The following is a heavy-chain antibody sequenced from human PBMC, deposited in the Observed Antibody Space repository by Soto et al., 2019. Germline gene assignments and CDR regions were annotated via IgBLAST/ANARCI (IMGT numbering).Heavy chain of an antibody. CDR1: GGSGRSDGYY. CDR2: ISNSGNT. CDR3: AKDIPRDGYNFGSGAMGV. J-gene: IGHJ6*02. V-gene: IGHV4-61*08. Sequence: QVQLQESGPGLVKPSETLSLTCTVSGGSGRSDGYYWSWIRQPPGKGLEWIGFISNSGNTKFNPSLKSPATITLDTSKNQFSLRLTSVTAADTAMYYCAKDIPRDGYNFGSGAMGVWGQGTTVTVSS. D-gene: IGHD5-12*01.